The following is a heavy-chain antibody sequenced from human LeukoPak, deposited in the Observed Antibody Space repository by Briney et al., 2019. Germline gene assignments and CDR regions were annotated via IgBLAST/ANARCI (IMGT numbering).Heavy chain of an antibody. CDR3: ARGFYEPFAR. V-gene: IGHV4-59*01. CDR2: VDYNGST. Sequence: SETLSLTCTVSGASFSSSHWNWIRQSPGTGLEWIANVDYNGSTKYNPSLRGRGTMSLDTSKNQFHLQLESVTAADTARYYCARGFYEPFARWGQGTLVIVST. CDR1: GASFSSSH. J-gene: IGHJ5*02. D-gene: IGHD2/OR15-2a*01.